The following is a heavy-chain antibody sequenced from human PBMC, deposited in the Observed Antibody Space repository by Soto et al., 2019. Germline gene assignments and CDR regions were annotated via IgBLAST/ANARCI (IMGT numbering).Heavy chain of an antibody. CDR3: ATWAVRDSSGYGYWFDP. D-gene: IGHD3-22*01. V-gene: IGHV1-46*01. J-gene: IGHJ5*02. CDR1: GYTFTSYY. CDR2: INPSGGST. Sequence: ASVKVSCKASGYTFTSYYMHWVRQAPGQGLEWMGIINPSGGSTSYAQRFQGRVTMTRDTSTSTAYMELSSLRSEDTAVYYCATWAVRDSSGYGYWFDPWGQGTLVTVSS.